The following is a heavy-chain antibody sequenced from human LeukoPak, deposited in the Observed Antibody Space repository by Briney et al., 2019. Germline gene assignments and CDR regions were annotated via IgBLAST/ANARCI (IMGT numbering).Heavy chain of an antibody. J-gene: IGHJ4*02. CDR2: INGDGRST. D-gene: IGHD6-13*01. Sequence: GGSLRLSCAASRFTFSSYWMHWVREGPGEGLVGVSRINGDGRSTTYADSVKGRFTISRDNAKNTLYLQMNSLRAEDTAVYYCARELPAAGTWGTDYWGQGTLVTVSS. CDR1: RFTFSSYW. CDR3: ARELPAAGTWGTDY. V-gene: IGHV3-74*01.